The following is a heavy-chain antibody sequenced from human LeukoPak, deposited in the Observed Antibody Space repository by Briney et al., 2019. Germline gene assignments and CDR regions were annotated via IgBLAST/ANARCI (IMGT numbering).Heavy chain of an antibody. CDR2: ISAYNGNT. CDR1: GYTFTSYG. Sequence: GASVKVSCKASGYTFTSYGISWVRQAPGQGLEWMGWISAYNGNTNYAQKLQGRVTMTTDTSTSTAYMELRGLRSDDRAVYYGGRSGYSRSWYEDYWGQGTLVTVSS. J-gene: IGHJ4*02. CDR3: GRSGYSRSWYEDY. V-gene: IGHV1-18*01. D-gene: IGHD6-13*01.